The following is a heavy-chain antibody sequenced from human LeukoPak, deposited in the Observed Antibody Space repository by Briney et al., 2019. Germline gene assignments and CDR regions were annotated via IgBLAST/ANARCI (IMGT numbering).Heavy chain of an antibody. J-gene: IGHJ4*02. CDR2: IYPGDSGT. Sequence: ESLHIYFKGSGYRFTSYWIVWVRQLPGNGLGWRGIIYPGDSGTRYSPCFQGEVTISADKYIRTAILQGSNLRASHTALCYCTRHKRDRGYEVDYWGQGTMASVPS. D-gene: IGHD5-12*01. CDR1: GYRFTSYW. CDR3: TRHKRDRGYEVDY. V-gene: IGHV5-51*01.